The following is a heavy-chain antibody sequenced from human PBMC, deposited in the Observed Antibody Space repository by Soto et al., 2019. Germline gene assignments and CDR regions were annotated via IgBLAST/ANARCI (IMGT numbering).Heavy chain of an antibody. J-gene: IGHJ4*02. CDR2: ISYDGSNK. CDR1: GFIFSSYP. Sequence: GGSLRLSCAASGFIFSSYPMHWVRQAPGKGLEWVVVISYDGSNKYYADSVKGRFTISRDNSKNTLYLQMNSLRVEDTAVYYCTKSRHYYDSSGYYNDYWGQGALVTVSS. V-gene: IGHV3-30-3*02. CDR3: TKSRHYYDSSGYYNDY. D-gene: IGHD3-22*01.